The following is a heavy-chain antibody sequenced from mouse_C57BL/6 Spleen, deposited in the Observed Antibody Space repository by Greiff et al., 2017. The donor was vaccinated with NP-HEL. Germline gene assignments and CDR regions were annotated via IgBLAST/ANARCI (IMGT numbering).Heavy chain of an antibody. CDR2: IDPSDSYT. V-gene: IGHV1-50*01. J-gene: IGHJ4*01. CDR1: GYTFTSYW. Sequence: QVQLQQSGAELVKPGASVKLSCKASGYTFTSYWMQWVKQRPGQGLEWIGEIDPSDSYTNYNQKFKGKATLTVDTSSSTAYMQLSSLTSEDSAVYYCARSHYYGSYYYAMDYWGQGTSVTVSS. CDR3: ARSHYYGSYYYAMDY. D-gene: IGHD1-1*01.